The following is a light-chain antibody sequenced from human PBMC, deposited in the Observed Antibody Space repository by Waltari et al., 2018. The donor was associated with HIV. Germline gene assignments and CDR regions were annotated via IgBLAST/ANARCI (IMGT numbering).Light chain of an antibody. CDR2: DDV. CDR3: QVWDMTSDHFV. V-gene: IGLV3-21*02. J-gene: IGLJ1*01. Sequence: SYVLTQPTSVSLAPGQTARITCGGNNIGAKSVHCYRHRLGQAPALVVYDDVERPSGMSDRISGSNSGNTATLLITGAEVGDEAEYYCQVWDMTSDHFVFGPGTTVTVL. CDR1: NIGAKS.